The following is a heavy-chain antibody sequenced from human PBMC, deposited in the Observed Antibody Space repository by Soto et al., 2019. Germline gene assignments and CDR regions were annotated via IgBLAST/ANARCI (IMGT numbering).Heavy chain of an antibody. D-gene: IGHD2-2*01. V-gene: IGHV4-61*01. J-gene: IGHJ6*02. CDR3: ARGDCSRRTCSYLYYHAVDV. CDR1: GASVSRGYYY. CDR2: VYYSGST. Sequence: PAETLSLTCTVSGASVSRGYYYWCWIRPPPGKELEWIGYVYYSGSTNDHPSLKSRVTISADTSKNQFSLRLSSVTAADTAVYYCARGDCSRRTCSYLYYHAVDVWGQGTTVTV.